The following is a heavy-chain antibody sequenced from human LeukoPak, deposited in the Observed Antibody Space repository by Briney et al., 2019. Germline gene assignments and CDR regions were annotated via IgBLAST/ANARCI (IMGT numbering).Heavy chain of an antibody. CDR1: GFTFSSYS. Sequence: NPGGSLRLSCAASGFTFSSYSMNWVRQAPGKGLEWVSSISSSSSYIYYADSVKGRFTISRDNAKNSLYLQMNSLRAEDTAVYYCARDRASAELVREYYYYYGMDVWGQGTTVTVSS. V-gene: IGHV3-21*01. J-gene: IGHJ6*02. CDR3: ARDRASAELVREYYYYYGMDV. D-gene: IGHD6-13*01. CDR2: ISSSSSYI.